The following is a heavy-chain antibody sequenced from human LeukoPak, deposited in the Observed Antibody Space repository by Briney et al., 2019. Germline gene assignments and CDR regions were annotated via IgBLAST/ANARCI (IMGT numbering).Heavy chain of an antibody. J-gene: IGHJ4*02. CDR3: ARRFGEFTYYFDY. Sequence: SETLSLTCTDSGGSISSYYWSWIRQPPGKGLELIGYIYYSGSTNYNPSLKSRVTISVDTSKNQFSLKLSSVTAADTAVYYCARRFGEFTYYFDYWGQGTLVTVSS. CDR1: GGSISSYY. V-gene: IGHV4-59*12. CDR2: IYYSGST. D-gene: IGHD3-10*01.